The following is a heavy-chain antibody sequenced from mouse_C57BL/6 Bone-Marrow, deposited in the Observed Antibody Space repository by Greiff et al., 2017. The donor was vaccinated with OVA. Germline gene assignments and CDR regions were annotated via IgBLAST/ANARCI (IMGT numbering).Heavy chain of an antibody. J-gene: IGHJ4*01. D-gene: IGHD1-1*01. CDR2: IWSGGST. CDR3: AKRGGLYYYGSDAMDY. Sequence: QVQLQQSGPGLVQPSQSLSITCTVSGFSLTSYGVHWVRQPPGKGLEWLGVIWSGGSTDYNAAFISRLSISKDNSKSQVFFKMNSLQADDTAIYYCAKRGGLYYYGSDAMDYWGQGTSVTVAS. CDR1: GFSLTSYG. V-gene: IGHV2-4*01.